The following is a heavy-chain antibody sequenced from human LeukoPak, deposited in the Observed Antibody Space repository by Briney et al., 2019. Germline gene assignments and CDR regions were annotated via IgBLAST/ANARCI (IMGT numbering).Heavy chain of an antibody. CDR3: ARDVAYSAFDY. CDR1: GITFSNSW. Sequence: PGGSLRLSCTTSGITFSNSWVSWVRQAPGKGLEWVATIRPDGSEGYYADSVRGRFTISRDNSKNSFYLQMSSLRAEDTGVFYCARDVAYSAFDYWGQGTLVTVSS. J-gene: IGHJ4*02. CDR2: IRPDGSEG. D-gene: IGHD2-21*01. V-gene: IGHV3-7*01.